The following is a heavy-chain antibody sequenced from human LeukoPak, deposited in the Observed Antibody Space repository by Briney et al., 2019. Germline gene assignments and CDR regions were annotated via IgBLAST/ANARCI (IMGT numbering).Heavy chain of an antibody. CDR3: AKAISSPDYYYYYGMDV. CDR1: GFTFSSYA. V-gene: IGHV3-23*01. CDR2: ISGSGGST. Sequence: GGSLRLSCAASGFTFSSYAMSWVRQAPGKGLEWVSAISGSGGSTYYADSVRGRFTISRDNSKNTLYLQMNSLRAEDTAVYYCAKAISSPDYYYYYGMDVWGQGTTVTVSS. D-gene: IGHD6-13*01. J-gene: IGHJ6*02.